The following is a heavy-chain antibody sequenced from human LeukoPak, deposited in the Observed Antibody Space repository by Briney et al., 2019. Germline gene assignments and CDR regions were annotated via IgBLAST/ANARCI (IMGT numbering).Heavy chain of an antibody. Sequence: GGSLRLSCAASGVTFSSYGMNWVRQAPGKGLEWVSSISSSSSYIYYADSMKGRFTISRDNAKNSLYLQMNSLRAEDTAVYYCARVEGNIVTTTEGYFDYWGQGTLVTVSS. CDR1: GVTFSSYG. J-gene: IGHJ4*02. CDR3: ARVEGNIVTTTEGYFDY. CDR2: ISSSSSYI. D-gene: IGHD5-12*01. V-gene: IGHV3-21*01.